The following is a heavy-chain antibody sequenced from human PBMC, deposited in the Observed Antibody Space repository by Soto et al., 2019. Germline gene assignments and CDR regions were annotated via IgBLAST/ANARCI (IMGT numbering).Heavy chain of an antibody. Sequence: QLQLQESGPGLVKPSETLSLTCTVSAGSISSSSYYWGWIRQPPGKGLEWIGSIYYSGSTYYNPSLKSRVTISVDTSKNQFSLILSSVTAADTAVYYCARGRYSYGDDSSGYYFDYWGQGTLVTVSS. CDR3: ARGRYSYGDDSSGYYFDY. V-gene: IGHV4-39*01. CDR2: IYYSGST. D-gene: IGHD3-22*01. J-gene: IGHJ4*02. CDR1: AGSISSSSYY.